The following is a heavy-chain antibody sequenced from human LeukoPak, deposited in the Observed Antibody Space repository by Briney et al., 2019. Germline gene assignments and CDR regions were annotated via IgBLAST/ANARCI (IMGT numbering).Heavy chain of an antibody. Sequence: PSETLSLTCTVSGGSISSYYWSWIRQPPGKGLEWIGYIYYSGSTNYNPSLKSRVTISVDTSKNQFSLKLSSVTAADTAVYYRARMYYDYVWGSYRSPALLLDYWGQGTLVTVSS. V-gene: IGHV4-59*12. D-gene: IGHD3-16*02. J-gene: IGHJ4*02. CDR3: ARMYYDYVWGSYRSPALLLDY. CDR1: GGSISSYY. CDR2: IYYSGST.